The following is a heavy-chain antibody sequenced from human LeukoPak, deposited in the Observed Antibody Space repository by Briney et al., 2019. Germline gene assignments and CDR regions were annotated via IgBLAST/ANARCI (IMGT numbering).Heavy chain of an antibody. D-gene: IGHD1-26*01. J-gene: IGHJ3*01. CDR1: GGSISSYY. V-gene: IGHV4-59*13. Sequence: ASETLSLTCTVSGGSISSYYWTWIRQPLGKGLEWIGDIYITGSTNYNPYLKRRVTMSVDTSKNQFSLRLSSVTAADTAVYYCARVRIGETSYDASDVWGLGTMVTVSS. CDR2: IYITGST. CDR3: ARVRIGETSYDASDV.